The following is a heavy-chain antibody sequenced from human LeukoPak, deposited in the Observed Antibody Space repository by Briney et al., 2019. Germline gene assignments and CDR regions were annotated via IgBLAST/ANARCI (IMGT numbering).Heavy chain of an antibody. CDR3: ARDRNGEDSSSWEKHAFDI. V-gene: IGHV1-2*02. CDR1: GYTFTGYY. D-gene: IGHD6-13*01. CDR2: INPNSGRT. Sequence: GASVKVSCKASGYTFTGYYMHWVRQAPGQGLEWMGWINPNSGRTNYAQKFQGRVTMTRDTSISTAYMELSRLRSDDTAVYYCARDRNGEDSSSWEKHAFDIWGQGTMVTVSS. J-gene: IGHJ3*02.